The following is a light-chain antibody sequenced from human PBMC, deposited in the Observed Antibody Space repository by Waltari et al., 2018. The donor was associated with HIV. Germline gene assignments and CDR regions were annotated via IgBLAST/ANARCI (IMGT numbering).Light chain of an antibody. Sequence: QSSLTQPRSVSGSPGQSVTISCPATSSDAGSSYYVSWYHQHPGKAPKVMIYDVSKRPSGVPDRFSGSKSGKTASLTISGLQAEDEADYYCCSYAGMYTWVFGGGTKLTVL. V-gene: IGLV2-11*01. CDR2: DVS. CDR1: SSDAGSSYY. J-gene: IGLJ3*02. CDR3: CSYAGMYTWV.